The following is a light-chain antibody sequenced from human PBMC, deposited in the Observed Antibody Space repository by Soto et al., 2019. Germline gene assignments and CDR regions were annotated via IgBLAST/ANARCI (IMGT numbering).Light chain of an antibody. Sequence: SYELTQPPSVSVSPGQTARITCSGDALPKQYAYWYQQKPGQAPVLVIYKDSERPSGIPERFSGSSSGTTVTLTISGVQAEDEADYYCQSAYSSGTCPYVFGTGTKLTVL. CDR3: QSAYSSGTCPYV. J-gene: IGLJ1*01. CDR1: ALPKQY. CDR2: KDS. V-gene: IGLV3-25*03.